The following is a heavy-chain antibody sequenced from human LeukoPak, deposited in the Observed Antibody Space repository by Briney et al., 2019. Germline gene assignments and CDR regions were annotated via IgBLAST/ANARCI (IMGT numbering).Heavy chain of an antibody. CDR1: GFTFDDYG. V-gene: IGHV3-20*04. CDR3: ARTIWPNAFDI. CDR2: INWNGGST. J-gene: IGHJ3*02. D-gene: IGHD3-3*01. Sequence: GGSLRLSCAASGFTFDDYGMSWVRQTPGKALEWVSAINWNGGSTGYADSVKGRFTISRDNAKNSLYLQMNSLRAEDTALYYCARTIWPNAFDIWGQGTMVTVSS.